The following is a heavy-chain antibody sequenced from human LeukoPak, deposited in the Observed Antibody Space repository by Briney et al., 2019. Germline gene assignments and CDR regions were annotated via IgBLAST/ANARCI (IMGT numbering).Heavy chain of an antibody. CDR1: GGSISSYY. Sequence: SETLSLTCTVSGGSISSYYWSWIRQPPGKGLEWIGYIHYSGSTNYNPSLKSRVTISVDTSKNQFSLKLTSVTAADTAVYYCARVEEGYGSGRRENFYYYYMDVWGKGTTVTISS. V-gene: IGHV4-59*01. CDR2: IHYSGST. J-gene: IGHJ6*03. CDR3: ARVEEGYGSGRRENFYYYYMDV. D-gene: IGHD3-10*01.